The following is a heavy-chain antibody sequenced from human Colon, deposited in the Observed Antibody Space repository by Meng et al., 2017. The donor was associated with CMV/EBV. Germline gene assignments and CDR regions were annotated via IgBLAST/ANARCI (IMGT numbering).Heavy chain of an antibody. CDR2: IGTGQTSV. CDR1: GFTFGSYE. CDR3: ARGYYYRWGSPDY. D-gene: IGHD3-10*01. V-gene: IGHV3-48*03. Sequence: GESLKISCEASGFTFGSYEMNWVRQAPGKGLEWVAYIGTGQTSVHYADSVKGRFTISRDNAKNTVYLQMYSLRAEDTAVYYCARGYYYRWGSPDYWGQGTLVTVSS. J-gene: IGHJ4*02.